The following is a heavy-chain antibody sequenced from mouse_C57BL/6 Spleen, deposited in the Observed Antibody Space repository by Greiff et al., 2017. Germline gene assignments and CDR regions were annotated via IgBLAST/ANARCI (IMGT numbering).Heavy chain of an antibody. CDR1: GYSITSGYD. CDR3: ARGATVGFAY. CDR2: ISYSGST. Sequence: EVQVVESGPGMVKPSQSLSLTCTVTGYSITSGYDWHWIRHFPGNKLEWMGYISYSGSTNYNPSLKSRISITHDTSKNHFFLKLNSVTTEDTATYYCARGATVGFAYWGQGTLVTVSA. D-gene: IGHD1-1*01. J-gene: IGHJ3*01. V-gene: IGHV3-1*01.